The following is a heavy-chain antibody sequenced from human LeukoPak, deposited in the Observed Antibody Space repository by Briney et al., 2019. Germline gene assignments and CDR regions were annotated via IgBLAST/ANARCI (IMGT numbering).Heavy chain of an antibody. CDR2: ISAYNGNT. CDR3: ARDHGTRFDLNIRTGFDP. CDR1: GYTFTGYY. V-gene: IGHV1-18*04. Sequence: GASVKVSCKASGYTFTGYYMHWVRQAPGQGPEWMGWISAYNGNTQIAQKIRGRVTMTTDTSANTAFMELRSLRSDDTAVYYCARDHGTRFDLNIRTGFDPWGQGALVTVSS. D-gene: IGHD2/OR15-2a*01. J-gene: IGHJ5*02.